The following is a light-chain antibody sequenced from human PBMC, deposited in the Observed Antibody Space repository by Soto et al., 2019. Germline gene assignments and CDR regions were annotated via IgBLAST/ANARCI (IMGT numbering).Light chain of an antibody. V-gene: IGLV2-14*01. J-gene: IGLJ1*01. CDR3: SSYTSGSTKV. CDR2: EVS. Sequence: QSALTQPASVSGSPGQSITISCTGTSSDVGGYNYVSWYQQHPGKAPKLMIYEVSNRPSGVSNRFSGSKSGNTASLTISGLQAEDEADYYCSSYTSGSTKVFGTGTKVTVL. CDR1: SSDVGGYNY.